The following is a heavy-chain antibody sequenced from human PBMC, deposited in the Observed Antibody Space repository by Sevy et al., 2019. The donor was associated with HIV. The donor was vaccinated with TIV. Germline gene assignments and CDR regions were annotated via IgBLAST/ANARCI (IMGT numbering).Heavy chain of an antibody. CDR3: SRASLSFFYLDV. V-gene: IGHV4-31*03. J-gene: IGHJ6*03. CDR2: TYYNGNT. CDR1: AVSLSNGAYY. Sequence: SDTLSLTCSVSAVSLSNGAYYWSWIRQHPEKGLEWIGYTYYNGNTYYNPSLKSRATISADTSKNQFSLRLSSVTAADTAVYYCSRASLSFFYLDVWGKGTTVTVSS.